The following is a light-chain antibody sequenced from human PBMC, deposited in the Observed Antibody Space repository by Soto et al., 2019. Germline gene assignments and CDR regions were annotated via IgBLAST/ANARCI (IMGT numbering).Light chain of an antibody. V-gene: IGKV3-15*01. CDR2: SAS. CDR3: QKYNDWPWT. J-gene: IGKJ1*01. CDR1: QSVSKF. Sequence: EMVMTQSPATPSVSPGERITLSCRASQSVSKFLAWFQHKPGQAPRLLIYSASTRAIDVPDRFSGSGSGTEFTLTVSSLQSEDFAVYYCQKYNDWPWTFGQGTKVEIK.